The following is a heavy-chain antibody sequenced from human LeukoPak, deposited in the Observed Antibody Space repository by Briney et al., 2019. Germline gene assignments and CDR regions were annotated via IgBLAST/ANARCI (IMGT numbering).Heavy chain of an antibody. J-gene: IGHJ3*01. CDR2: IYTSGST. V-gene: IGHV4-4*07. Sequence: SETLSLTCTVSGGSISSYYWSWIRQPAGKGLEWIGRIYTSGSTNYNPSLKSRVTMSGDTSKNQCSLKLSSVTAADTAVYYCASYPTTVVTRYGGNPRWGQGTMVTVSS. CDR1: GGSISSYY. D-gene: IGHD4-23*01. CDR3: ASYPTTVVTRYGGNPR.